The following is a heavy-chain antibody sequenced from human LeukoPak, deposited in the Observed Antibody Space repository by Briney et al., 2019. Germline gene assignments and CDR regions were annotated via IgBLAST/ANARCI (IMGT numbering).Heavy chain of an antibody. D-gene: IGHD2-8*01. CDR3: ARGIGIGVVLMVHGNMDV. J-gene: IGHJ6*03. CDR2: INTDTGNP. Sequence: GASVKVSCKASGYTFTGYYMHWVRQAPGQGLEWMGWINTDTGNPTYAQGFTGRFVFSLDTSVSTAYLQISSLKAEDTAVYYCARGIGIGVVLMVHGNMDVWGKGTTVTVSS. CDR1: GYTFTGYY. V-gene: IGHV7-4-1*02.